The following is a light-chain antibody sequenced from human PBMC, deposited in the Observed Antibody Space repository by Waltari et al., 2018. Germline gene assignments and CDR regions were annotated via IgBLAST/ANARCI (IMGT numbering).Light chain of an antibody. J-gene: IGKJ3*01. CDR1: QSVLYSSNNKNY. CDR3: QQYYSTPIT. V-gene: IGKV4-1*01. Sequence: DIVMTQSPDSLAVSLGERATINSKSRQSVLYSSNNKNYLAWYQQNPVQPPKLLIYWASTRESGVPDRFSGSGSGTDFTLTISSLQAEDVAVYYCQQYYSTPITFGPGTKVDIK. CDR2: WAS.